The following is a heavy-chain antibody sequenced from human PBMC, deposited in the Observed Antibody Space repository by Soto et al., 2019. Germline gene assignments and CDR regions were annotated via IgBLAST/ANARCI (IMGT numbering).Heavy chain of an antibody. Sequence: GGSLRLSCAASGFTFNSHWMSWVRQAPGKGLEWVANIKQDGSEKKYWDSVKGRFTISRDNAKNSLYLQMNSLRAEDTAVYYCARQMEWSPSVLDYWGQGTLVTVSS. CDR2: IKQDGSEK. CDR1: GFTFNSHW. J-gene: IGHJ4*02. D-gene: IGHD1-1*01. V-gene: IGHV3-7*01. CDR3: ARQMEWSPSVLDY.